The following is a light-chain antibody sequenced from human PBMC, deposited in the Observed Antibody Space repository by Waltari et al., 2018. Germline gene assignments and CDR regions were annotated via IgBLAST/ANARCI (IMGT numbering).Light chain of an antibody. CDR3: QQYYSNEVT. CDR1: QSVNNY. Sequence: DIQMTQSPSSLSASVGDRVTITCRASQSVNNYLHWYQQKAGKAPKLLIYGASSLHSGVPSRFSGGGSGTDFTLTISGLQAEDFATYYCQQYYSNEVTFGGGTKVEIK. V-gene: IGKV1-39*01. J-gene: IGKJ4*01. CDR2: GAS.